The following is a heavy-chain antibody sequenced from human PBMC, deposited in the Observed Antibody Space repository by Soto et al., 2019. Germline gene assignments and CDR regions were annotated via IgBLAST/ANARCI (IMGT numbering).Heavy chain of an antibody. CDR3: ARGTGDGTFDF. J-gene: IGHJ4*02. D-gene: IGHD7-27*01. CDR2: INSGYGNT. CDR1: GYTFSSYA. V-gene: IGHV1-3*01. Sequence: ASVKVSCKASGYTFSSYAMHWVRQAPGQRLEWMGWINSGYGNTKSSQKFQDRVTISRDTSASTAYMELTSLRSEDTAVYYCARGTGDGTFDFWSQGTLVTVSS.